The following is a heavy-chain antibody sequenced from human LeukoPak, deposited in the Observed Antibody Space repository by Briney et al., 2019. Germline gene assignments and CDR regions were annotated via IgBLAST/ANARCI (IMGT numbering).Heavy chain of an antibody. CDR3: ARDKSVLLWFGEGGYFDY. V-gene: IGHV3-33*01. Sequence: GGSLRLSCAASGFAFSSYGMHWVRQAPGKGLEWVAVIWYDGSNKYYADSVKGRFTISRDNSKNTLYLQMNSLRAEDTAVYYCARDKSVLLWFGEGGYFDYWGQGTLVTVSS. J-gene: IGHJ4*02. D-gene: IGHD3-10*01. CDR1: GFAFSSYG. CDR2: IWYDGSNK.